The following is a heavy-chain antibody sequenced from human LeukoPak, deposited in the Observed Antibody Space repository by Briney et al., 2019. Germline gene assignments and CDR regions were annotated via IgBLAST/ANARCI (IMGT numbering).Heavy chain of an antibody. J-gene: IGHJ4*02. V-gene: IGHV1-69*13. CDR3: ARDSSRGGYNPYFLDY. CDR1: GGTFSSYA. CDR2: IIPIFGTA. D-gene: IGHD5-24*01. Sequence: VASVKVSCKASGGTFSSYAIGWVRQAPGQGLEWMGGIIPIFGTANYAQKFQGRVTITADESTSTAYMELSSLRSEDTAVYYCARDSSRGGYNPYFLDYWGQGTLVTVSS.